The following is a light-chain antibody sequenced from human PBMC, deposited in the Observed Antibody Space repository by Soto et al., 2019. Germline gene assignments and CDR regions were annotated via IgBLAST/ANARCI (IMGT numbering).Light chain of an antibody. V-gene: IGKV1-12*01. CDR2: AAS. Sequence: DIQMTQSPSTLSASVGDRVTITCRASQSISRSLAWYQQKPGKAPKLLIYAASSLQSGVSSRFSGSGSGTDFTLTISNLQPEDFATYYCQQANSFPISFGQGTRLEIK. CDR3: QQANSFPIS. J-gene: IGKJ5*01. CDR1: QSISRS.